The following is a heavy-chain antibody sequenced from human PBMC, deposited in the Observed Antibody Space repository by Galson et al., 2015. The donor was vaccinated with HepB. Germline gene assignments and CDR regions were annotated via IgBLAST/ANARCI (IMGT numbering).Heavy chain of an antibody. J-gene: IGHJ6*02. CDR2: FDPEDGET. CDR3: AAPMTTQHGMDV. Sequence: SVKVSCKVSGYTLTELSMHWVRQAPGKGLEWMGGFDPEDGETIYAQKFQGRVTMTEDTSTDTAYMELSSLRSEDTAVYYCAAPMTTQHGMDVWGQGTTVTVSS. D-gene: IGHD4-11*01. CDR1: GYTLTELS. V-gene: IGHV1-24*01.